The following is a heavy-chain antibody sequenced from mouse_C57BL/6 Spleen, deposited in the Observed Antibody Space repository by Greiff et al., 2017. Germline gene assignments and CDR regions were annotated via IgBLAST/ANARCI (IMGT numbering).Heavy chain of an antibody. J-gene: IGHJ4*01. V-gene: IGHV5-16*01. CDR3: ARENYYGSSRDYYAMDY. CDR1: GFTFSDYY. D-gene: IGHD1-1*01. Sequence: EVQLVESEGGLVQPGSSMKLSCTASGFTFSDYYMAWVRQVPEKGLEWVANINYDGSSTYYLDSLKSRFIISRDNAKNILYLQMSSLKSEDTATYYCARENYYGSSRDYYAMDYWGQGTSVTVSS. CDR2: INYDGSST.